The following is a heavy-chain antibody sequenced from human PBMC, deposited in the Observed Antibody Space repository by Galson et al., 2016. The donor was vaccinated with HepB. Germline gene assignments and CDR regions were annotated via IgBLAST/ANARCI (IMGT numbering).Heavy chain of an antibody. Sequence: TLSLTCTVSGGAITAGRYYWSWLRQPAGKGLAWVGYIYYSGISYYMASLKSRATMSVDTSNNQFSLKLTSVTAADTAVYYCARFYYGDYGRFDPWGQGILVTVSS. D-gene: IGHD4-17*01. CDR3: ARFYYGDYGRFDP. CDR2: IYYSGIS. CDR1: GGAITAGRYY. J-gene: IGHJ5*02. V-gene: IGHV4-30-4*01.